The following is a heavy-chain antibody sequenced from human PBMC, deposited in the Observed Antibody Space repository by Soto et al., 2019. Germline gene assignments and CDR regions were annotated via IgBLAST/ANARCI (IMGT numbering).Heavy chain of an antibody. CDR1: GYTFSKYW. D-gene: IGHD3-10*01. CDR2: IYPGDSDA. V-gene: IGHV5-51*01. Sequence: GESLKISCKGSGYTFSKYWIGWVRQTPGKDLEWMGMIYPGDSDARYSPSFEGQVTFSVDKSINTAYLQWNSLKASDTAMYYCARQGGEYNTMSDYWGQGTLVTVSS. J-gene: IGHJ4*02. CDR3: ARQGGEYNTMSDY.